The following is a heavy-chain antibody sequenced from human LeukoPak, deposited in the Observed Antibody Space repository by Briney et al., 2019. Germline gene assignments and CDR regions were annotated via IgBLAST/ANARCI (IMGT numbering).Heavy chain of an antibody. J-gene: IGHJ5*02. V-gene: IGHV3-23*01. CDR1: GFTLSSYA. Sequence: QPGGSLRLSCAASGFTLSSYAMSWVRQAPGEGLEWVSAISGSGGSTYYADSVKGRFTISRDNSKNTLYLQMNSLRAEDTAVYYCAKDRTCSGGSCYSVNWFDPWGQGTLVTVSS. D-gene: IGHD2-15*01. CDR3: AKDRTCSGGSCYSVNWFDP. CDR2: ISGSGGST.